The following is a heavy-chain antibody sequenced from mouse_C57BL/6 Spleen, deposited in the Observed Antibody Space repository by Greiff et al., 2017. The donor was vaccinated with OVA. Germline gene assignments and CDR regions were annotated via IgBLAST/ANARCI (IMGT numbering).Heavy chain of an antibody. CDR3: ARGGRQAY. D-gene: IGHD3-2*01. CDR1: GYTFTSYW. V-gene: IGHV1-61*01. Sequence: VKLQQPGAELVRPGSSVKLSCKASGYTFTSYWMDWVKQRPGQGLEWIGNIYPSDSETHYNQKFKDKATLTVDKSSSTAYMQLSSLTSEDSAVYYCARGGRQAYWGQGTTLTVSS. CDR2: IYPSDSET. J-gene: IGHJ2*01.